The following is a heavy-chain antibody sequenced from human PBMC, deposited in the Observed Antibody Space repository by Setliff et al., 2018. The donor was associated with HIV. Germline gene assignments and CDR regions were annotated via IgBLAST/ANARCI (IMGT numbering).Heavy chain of an antibody. D-gene: IGHD3-3*01. CDR3: ARGVGGYYPYYYYGMDV. CDR1: GYSFITYW. CDR2: MNPDGSNT. Sequence: GESLKISCKGSGYSFITYWIGWVRQRPGKGLEWMGIMNPDGSNTRYSPSFQGQVTISADKSISTAYLQWSSLKASDTAMYYCARGVGGYYPYYYYGMDVWGQGTTVTVSS. V-gene: IGHV5-51*01. J-gene: IGHJ6*02.